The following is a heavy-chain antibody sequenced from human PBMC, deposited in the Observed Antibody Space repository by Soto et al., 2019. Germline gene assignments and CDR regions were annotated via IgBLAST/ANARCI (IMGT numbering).Heavy chain of an antibody. J-gene: IGHJ4*02. V-gene: IGHV3-33*01. CDR2: IWYDGSNK. CDR1: GFTFSSYG. CDR3: ARAPGYGMYYFDY. D-gene: IGHD5-18*01. Sequence: QVQLVESGGGVVQPGRSLRLSCAASGFTFSSYGMHWVRQAPGKGLGWVAVIWYDGSNKYYADSVKGRFTISRDNSKNTLYLQMNSLRAEDTAVYYCARAPGYGMYYFDYWGQGTLVTVSS.